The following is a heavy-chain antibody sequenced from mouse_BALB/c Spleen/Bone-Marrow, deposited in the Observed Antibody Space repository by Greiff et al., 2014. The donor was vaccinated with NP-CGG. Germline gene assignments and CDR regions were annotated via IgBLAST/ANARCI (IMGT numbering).Heavy chain of an antibody. CDR3: TRSNYGYWYFDV. Sequence: QVQLQQSGAELVKPGASVKLSCKASGYTFSSYYMYWVKQRPGQGLEWIGEINPSYGGTKFNEKFKSKATLTVDKSSSTAYMQLSSLTSEDSAVYYCTRSNYGYWYFDVWGAGTTVTVSS. CDR1: GYTFSSYY. V-gene: IGHV1S81*02. CDR2: INPSYGGT. D-gene: IGHD1-1*01. J-gene: IGHJ1*01.